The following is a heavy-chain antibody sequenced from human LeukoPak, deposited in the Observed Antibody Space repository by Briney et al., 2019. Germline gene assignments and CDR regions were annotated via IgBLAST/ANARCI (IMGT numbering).Heavy chain of an antibody. Sequence: SVKVSCKASGGTFSSYAISWVRQAPGQGREWMGGIIHIFGTANYAQKLQGRVTITAEESTSTAYMEVRRVRAEETAVYDCARAVLESITGTPGEYYYMDVWGKGTTVTVSS. CDR2: IIHIFGTA. J-gene: IGHJ6*03. CDR1: GGTFSSYA. V-gene: IGHV1-69*13. D-gene: IGHD1-20*01. CDR3: ARAVLESITGTPGEYYYMDV.